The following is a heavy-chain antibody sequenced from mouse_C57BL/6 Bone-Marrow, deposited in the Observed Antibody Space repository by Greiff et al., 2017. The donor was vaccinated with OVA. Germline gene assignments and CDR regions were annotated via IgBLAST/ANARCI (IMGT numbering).Heavy chain of an antibody. V-gene: IGHV5-4*01. CDR2: ISDGGSYT. J-gene: IGHJ2*01. D-gene: IGHD1-1*02. Sequence: EVQGVESGGGLVKPGGSLKLSCAASGFTFSSYAMSWVRQTPEKRLEWVATISDGGSYTYYPDNVKGRFTISRDNAKNNLYLQMSHLKSEDTAMYYCARESWCVYFDYWGQGTTLTVSS. CDR1: GFTFSSYA. CDR3: ARESWCVYFDY.